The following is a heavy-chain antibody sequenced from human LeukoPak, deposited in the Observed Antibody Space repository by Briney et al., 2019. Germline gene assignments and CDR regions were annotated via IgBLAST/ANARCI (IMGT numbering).Heavy chain of an antibody. J-gene: IGHJ6*03. V-gene: IGHV1-18*01. Sequence: LWASVKVSCTASGYTFTSYGISWVRQAPGQGLEWMGWISAYNGNTNYAQKLQGRVTMTTDTSTSTAYMELRSLRSDDTAVYYCARDGISTSYYYYMDVWGKGTTVTVSS. CDR3: ARDGISTSYYYYMDV. CDR1: GYTFTSYG. CDR2: ISAYNGNT. D-gene: IGHD2-2*01.